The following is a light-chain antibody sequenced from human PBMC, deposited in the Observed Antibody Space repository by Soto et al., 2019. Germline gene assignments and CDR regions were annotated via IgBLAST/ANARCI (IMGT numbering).Light chain of an antibody. CDR3: CSYGGTYV. V-gene: IGLV2-23*01. Sequence: QSALTHPASVSGSPGQSITISCTGISNDVGSYNVVSWYQQHPGKAPKLLIYEGTQRPSGISFRFSASRSGNTASLTISGLQTEDEADYHCCSYGGTYVFGSGTQLTVL. J-gene: IGLJ7*01. CDR1: SNDVGSYNV. CDR2: EGT.